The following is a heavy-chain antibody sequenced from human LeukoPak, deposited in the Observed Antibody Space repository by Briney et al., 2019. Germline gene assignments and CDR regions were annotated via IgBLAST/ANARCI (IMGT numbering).Heavy chain of an antibody. D-gene: IGHD3-9*01. CDR1: GGSFSGYY. J-gene: IGHJ5*02. Sequence: PSETLSLTCAVYGGSFSGYYWSWIRQPPGKGLEWIGEINHSGSTNYNPSLKSRVTISVDTSKNQFSLKLSSVTAADTAVYYCARAGSISFDPWGQGTLVTVSS. CDR2: INHSGST. CDR3: ARAGSISFDP. V-gene: IGHV4-34*01.